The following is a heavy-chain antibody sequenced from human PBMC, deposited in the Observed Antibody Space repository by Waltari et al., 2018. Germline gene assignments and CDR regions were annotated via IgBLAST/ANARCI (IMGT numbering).Heavy chain of an antibody. V-gene: IGHV1-46*01. J-gene: IGHJ3*02. D-gene: IGHD5-12*01. CDR3: ARGGDGYNFMGAFDI. CDR2: INPSGGST. CDR1: GYTFTSYY. Sequence: QVQLVQSGAEVKKPGASVKVSCKASGYTFTSYYMHWVRQAPGQGLEWMGIINPSGGSTSYAQKCQGRVTMTRDTSTSTVYMELSSLRSEDTAVYYCARGGDGYNFMGAFDIWGQGTMVTVSS.